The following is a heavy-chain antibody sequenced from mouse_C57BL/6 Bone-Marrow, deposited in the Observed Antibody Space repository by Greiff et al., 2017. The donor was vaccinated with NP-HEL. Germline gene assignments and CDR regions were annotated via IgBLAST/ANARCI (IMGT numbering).Heavy chain of an antibody. CDR3: ARDYDWFAY. D-gene: IGHD1-1*01. CDR1: GYTFTSYW. J-gene: IGHJ3*01. V-gene: IGHV1-55*01. CDR2: IYPGSGST. Sequence: QVHVKQPGAELVKPGASVKMSCKASGYTFTSYWITWVKQRPGQGLEWIGDIYPGSGSTNYNEKFKSKATLTVDTSSSTAYMQLSSLTSEDSAVYYCARDYDWFAYWGQGTLVTVSA.